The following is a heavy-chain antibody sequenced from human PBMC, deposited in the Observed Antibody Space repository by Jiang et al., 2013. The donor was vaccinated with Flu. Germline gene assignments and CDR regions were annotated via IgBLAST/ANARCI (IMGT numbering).Heavy chain of an antibody. D-gene: IGHD6-19*01. J-gene: IGHJ4*02. CDR2: IYPGDSDT. V-gene: IGHV5-51*01. CDR3: ARHSEGPGLNPLDY. Sequence: VQLVESGAEVKKPGESLKISCKGSGYSFPRFWIGWARQMPGKGLEWMGIIYPGDSDTRYSPSFQGQVTISADKSISTAYLQWSSLKASDTAMYYCARHSEGPGLNPLDYWGQGTLVTVSS. CDR1: GYSFPRFW.